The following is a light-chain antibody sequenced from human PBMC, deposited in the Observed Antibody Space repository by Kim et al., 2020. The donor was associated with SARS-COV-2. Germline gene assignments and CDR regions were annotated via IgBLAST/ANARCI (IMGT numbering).Light chain of an antibody. J-gene: IGKJ5*01. CDR1: QSVSSHY. CDR2: ATT. V-gene: IGKV3-20*01. CDR3: QQYGSSVT. Sequence: PGERATLSCRPSQSVSSHYLAWFQQQAGQAPRLLIHATTSRATGIPDRFSGSGSGTDFTLTISRLEPEDFAVYYCQQYGSSVTFGQGTRLEIK.